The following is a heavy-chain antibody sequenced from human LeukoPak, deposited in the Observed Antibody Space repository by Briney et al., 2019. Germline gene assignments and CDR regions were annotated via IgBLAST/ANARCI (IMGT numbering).Heavy chain of an antibody. Sequence: SVKVSCKASGGTFSSYAISWVRQAPGQGLEWMGRIIPILGIANYAQKFQGRVTITADKSTSTAYMELSSLRSDDTAVYYCARASSWYSYGMDVWGQGTTVSVSS. D-gene: IGHD6-13*01. V-gene: IGHV1-69*04. CDR2: IIPILGIA. CDR1: GGTFSSYA. J-gene: IGHJ6*02. CDR3: ARASSWYSYGMDV.